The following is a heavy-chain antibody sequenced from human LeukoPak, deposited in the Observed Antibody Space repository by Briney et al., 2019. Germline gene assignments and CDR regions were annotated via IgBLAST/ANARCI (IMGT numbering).Heavy chain of an antibody. V-gene: IGHV3-23*01. Sequence: SLTLSCAASALTFSTLAMICDRHPPGNGLEWVSCIFPSGGEINYADSVKGRVTISRDNSKNTLYLQMNSLRAEDTAVYYCARGGDFWSGYSRGYYMDVWGKGTTVTVSS. CDR2: IFPSGGEI. D-gene: IGHD3-3*01. J-gene: IGHJ6*03. CDR1: ALTFSTLA. CDR3: ARGGDFWSGYSRGYYMDV.